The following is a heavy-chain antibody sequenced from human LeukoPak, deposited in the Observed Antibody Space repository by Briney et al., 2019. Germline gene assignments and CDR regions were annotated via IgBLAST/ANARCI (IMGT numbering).Heavy chain of an antibody. D-gene: IGHD2-15*01. J-gene: IGHJ6*03. V-gene: IGHV4-4*02. Sequence: SETLSLTCAVSGGSISSSNWWSWVRQPPGKGLEWIGEIYHSGSTNYNPSLKSRVTISVDKSKNQFSLKLSSVTAADTAVYYCARDMGQYCSGGSCYSNYYYYYMDVWGKGTTVTISS. CDR1: GGSISSSNW. CDR2: IYHSGST. CDR3: ARDMGQYCSGGSCYSNYYYYYMDV.